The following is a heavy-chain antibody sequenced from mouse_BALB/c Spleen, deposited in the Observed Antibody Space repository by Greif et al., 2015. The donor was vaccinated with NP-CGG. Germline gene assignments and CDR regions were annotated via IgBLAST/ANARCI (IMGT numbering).Heavy chain of an antibody. CDR1: GYTFSSYW. D-gene: IGHD1-1*01. Sequence: VKLQESGAELMKPGASVKISCKATGYTFSSYWIEWVKQRPGHGLEWIGEILPGSGSTNYNEKFKGKATFTADTSSNTAYTQLSSLTSDDSAVSYCATWGFYYGSLYAMDYWVPGTSVTVSS. CDR3: ATWGFYYGSLYAMDY. J-gene: IGHJ4*01. V-gene: IGHV1-9*01. CDR2: ILPGSGST.